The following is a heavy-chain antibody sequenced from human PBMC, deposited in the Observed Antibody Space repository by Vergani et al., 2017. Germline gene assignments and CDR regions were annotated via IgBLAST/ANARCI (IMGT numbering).Heavy chain of an antibody. D-gene: IGHD1-1*01. CDR3: ATKSXGTPGCQIGYFRE. V-gene: IGHV3-30*03. CDR1: GFTSSYYG. Sequence: QVHLVESGGGVVQPGGSLTLSCVVSGFTSSYYGMHWVRQAPGKGLEWVAVISYDGTQKYYADSVKGRFTISRDNSKSTLYLQMNSLRTEDTAVYYCATKSXGTPGCQIGYFREWGQGTLVTVSS. CDR2: ISYDGTQK. J-gene: IGHJ1*01.